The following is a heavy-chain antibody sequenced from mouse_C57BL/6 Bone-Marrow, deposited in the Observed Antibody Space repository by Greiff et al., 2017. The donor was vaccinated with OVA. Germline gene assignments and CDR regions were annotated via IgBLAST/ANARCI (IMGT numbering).Heavy chain of an antibody. CDR3: ARDGLPYAMDY. CDR2: ISDGGSYT. J-gene: IGHJ4*01. Sequence: EVKVVESGGGLVKPGGSLKLSCAASGFTFSSYAMSWVRQTPEKRLEWVATISDGGSYTYYPDNVKGRFPISRDKAKNNLYMQMSHLKSEDTAMYYCARDGLPYAMDYWGQGTSVTVSS. V-gene: IGHV5-4*01. CDR1: GFTFSSYA.